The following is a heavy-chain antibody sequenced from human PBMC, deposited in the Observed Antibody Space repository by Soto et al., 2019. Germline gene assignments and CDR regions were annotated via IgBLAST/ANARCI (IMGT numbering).Heavy chain of an antibody. CDR3: ASHLVMTGTRGFDH. D-gene: IGHD3-9*01. Sequence: QVQLQESGPGLVQPSGTLSLTCAVSSGSIFSSNWWSWVRQPPGKGLEWIGEVPHSGGANYNPSLKSRVTISVDRSENQFSLKLSSVTAADTAVYYWASHLVMTGTRGFDHWGLGTLVTVSS. J-gene: IGHJ4*02. CDR1: SGSIFSSNW. V-gene: IGHV4-4*02. CDR2: VPHSGGA.